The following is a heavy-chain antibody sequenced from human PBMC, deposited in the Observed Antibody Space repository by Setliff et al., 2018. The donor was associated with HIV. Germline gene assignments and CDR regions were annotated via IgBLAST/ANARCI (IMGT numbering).Heavy chain of an antibody. Sequence: ASVKVSCKASGYTFTGYYMHWVRQAPGQGLEWMGWINPNTGGTNFAQKFQGRVTMTRDTSISTAYMELSRLRSDDTAVYYCGRDPFWSGYDAFDTWGQGTMVTVSS. D-gene: IGHD3-3*01. CDR3: GRDPFWSGYDAFDT. J-gene: IGHJ3*02. V-gene: IGHV1-2*02. CDR1: GYTFTGYY. CDR2: INPNTGGT.